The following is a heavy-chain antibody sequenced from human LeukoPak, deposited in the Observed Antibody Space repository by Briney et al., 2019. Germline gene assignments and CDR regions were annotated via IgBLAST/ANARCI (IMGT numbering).Heavy chain of an antibody. CDR1: GYTSTGYY. CDR2: INPNSGGT. CDR3: ARARGSQSFDY. J-gene: IGHJ4*02. V-gene: IGHV1-2*02. Sequence: ASVKVSCKASGYTSTGYYMHWVRQAPGQGLEWMGWINPNSGGTNYAQKFQGRVTMTRDTSISTVHMELSRLRSDDTAVYYCARARGSQSFDYWGQGTLVTVSS. D-gene: IGHD3-16*01.